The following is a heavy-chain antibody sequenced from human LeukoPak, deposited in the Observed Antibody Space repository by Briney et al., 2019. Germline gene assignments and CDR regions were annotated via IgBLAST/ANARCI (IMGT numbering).Heavy chain of an antibody. D-gene: IGHD6-19*01. CDR1: GGTFSSYA. CDR3: ARDVQWLATRSDY. J-gene: IGHJ4*02. Sequence: GSSVKVSCKASGGTFSSYAISWVRQAPGQGLEWMGRINPILGIANYAQKFQGRVTITADKSTSTAYMELSSLRSEDTAVYYCARDVQWLATRSDYWGQGTLVTVSS. V-gene: IGHV1-69*04. CDR2: INPILGIA.